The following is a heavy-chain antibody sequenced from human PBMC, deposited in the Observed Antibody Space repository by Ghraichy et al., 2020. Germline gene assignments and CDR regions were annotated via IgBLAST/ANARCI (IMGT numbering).Heavy chain of an antibody. CDR3: AKSGAVAGVFDY. J-gene: IGHJ4*02. D-gene: IGHD6-19*01. V-gene: IGHV3-9*01. CDR1: GFTFDDYA. Sequence: GGSLRLSCAVSGFTFDDYAMHWVRQAPGKGLEWVSGISWNSGSIGYADSVKGRFTISRDNAKNSLYLQMNSLRAEDTALYYCAKSGAVAGVFDYWGQGTLVTVSS. CDR2: ISWNSGSI.